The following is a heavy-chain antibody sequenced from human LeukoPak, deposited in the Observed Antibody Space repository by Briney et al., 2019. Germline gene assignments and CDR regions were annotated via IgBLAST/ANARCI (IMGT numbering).Heavy chain of an antibody. CDR1: GGSISSYY. J-gene: IGHJ3*02. CDR2: IYYSGST. D-gene: IGHD3-22*01. CDR3: ARDQLYYDSSGYAFDI. V-gene: IGHV4-59*01. Sequence: SETLSLTCTVSGGSISSYYWSWLRQPPGKGLEWIGYIYYSGSTNYNPSLKSRVTISVDTSKNQFSLKLSSVTAADTAVYYCARDQLYYDSSGYAFDIWGQGTMVTVSS.